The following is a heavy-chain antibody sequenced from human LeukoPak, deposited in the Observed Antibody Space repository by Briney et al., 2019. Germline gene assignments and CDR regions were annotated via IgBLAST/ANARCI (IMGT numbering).Heavy chain of an antibody. CDR2: ISTYNGNT. CDR3: ARDPNQYEAVHAFHY. D-gene: IGHD6-19*01. V-gene: IGHV1-18*01. Sequence: GASVKVSCKASGYTFTIYGITWVRQAPGQGLEWMGWISTYNGNTKYPQNLQGRVTMTTDTSTNTAYMELRSLKSDDTAVYYCARDPNQYEAVHAFHYWGQGTLVTVSS. CDR1: GYTFTIYG. J-gene: IGHJ4*02.